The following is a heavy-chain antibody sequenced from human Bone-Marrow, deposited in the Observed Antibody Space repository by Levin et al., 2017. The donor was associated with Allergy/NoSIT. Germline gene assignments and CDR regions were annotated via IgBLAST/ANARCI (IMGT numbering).Heavy chain of an antibody. D-gene: IGHD3-10*01. CDR3: ARGVRYYGSGSYLFYYYGMDG. CDR1: GGSFSGYY. J-gene: IGHJ6*02. CDR2: INHSGST. V-gene: IGHV4-34*01. Sequence: SETLSLTCAVYGGSFSGYYWSWIRQPPGKGLEWIGEINHSGSTNYNPSLKSRVTISVDTSKNQFSLKLSSVTAADTAVYYCARGVRYYGSGSYLFYYYGMDGWGQGTTVTVSS.